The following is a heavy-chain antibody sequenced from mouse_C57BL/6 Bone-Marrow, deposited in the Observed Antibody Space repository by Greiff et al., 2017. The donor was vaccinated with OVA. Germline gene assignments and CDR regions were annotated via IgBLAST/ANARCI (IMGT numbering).Heavy chain of an antibody. CDR2: IDPETGCT. D-gene: IGHD2-5*01. Sequence: QVQLQQSGAELVRPGASVTLSCKASGYTFTDYEMHWVKQTPVPGLEWIGAIDPETGCTAYNQKFKGKAILTADKSSSTAYMELRSLTSEDSAVYYGTRGYSNYYAMDYWGQGTSVTVSS. J-gene: IGHJ4*01. V-gene: IGHV1-15*01. CDR1: GYTFTDYE. CDR3: TRGYSNYYAMDY.